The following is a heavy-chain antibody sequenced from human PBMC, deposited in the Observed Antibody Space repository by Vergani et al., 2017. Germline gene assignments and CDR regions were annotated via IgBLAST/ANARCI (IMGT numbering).Heavy chain of an antibody. J-gene: IGHJ4*02. D-gene: IGHD5-18*01. CDR2: ISGSGGST. CDR3: AKRRGWIQPMYYFEY. Sequence: EVQLVESGGGLVQPGRSLRLSCAASGFTFDDYAMHWVRQAPGKGLEWVSAISGSGGSTYYADSVKGRFTISRDNSKNTLYLQMNSLRAEYTAVYYCAKRRGWIQPMYYFEYWAPGTRCIVSS. CDR1: GFTFDDYA. V-gene: IGHV3-23*04.